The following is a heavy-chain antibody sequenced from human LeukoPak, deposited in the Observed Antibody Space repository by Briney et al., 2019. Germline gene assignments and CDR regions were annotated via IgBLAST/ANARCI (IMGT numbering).Heavy chain of an antibody. D-gene: IGHD1-26*01. CDR3: ARHEGSYQSFSY. Sequence: SETLSLTCTVSGGSISSYYWSWIRQPPGKGLEWIGYIYYSGSTNYNPSLKSRVTISVDTSKNQFSLKLSSVTAADTAVYYCARHEGSYQSFSYWGQGTLVTVSS. CDR1: GGSISSYY. CDR2: IYYSGST. J-gene: IGHJ4*02. V-gene: IGHV4-59*08.